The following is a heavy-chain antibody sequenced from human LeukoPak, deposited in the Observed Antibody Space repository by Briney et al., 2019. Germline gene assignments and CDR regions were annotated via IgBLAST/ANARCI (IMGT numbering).Heavy chain of an antibody. CDR3: ARGRDSSGYDDAFDI. V-gene: IGHV3-30*04. Sequence: GGSLRLSCAASGFTFSSYTMHWVRQAPGKGLEWVAVISYDGSNKYYADSVKGRFTISRDKSKNTLYLQMNSLRAEDTAVYYCARGRDSSGYDDAFDIWGQGTMITVSS. J-gene: IGHJ3*02. D-gene: IGHD3-22*01. CDR2: ISYDGSNK. CDR1: GFTFSSYT.